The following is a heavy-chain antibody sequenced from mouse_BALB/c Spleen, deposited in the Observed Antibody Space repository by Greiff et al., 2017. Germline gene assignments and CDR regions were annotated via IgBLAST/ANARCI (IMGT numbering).Heavy chain of an antibody. J-gene: IGHJ4*01. D-gene: IGHD2-14*01. V-gene: IGHV3-5*02. CDR3: AREDYRYDDYAMDY. CDR2: IYYSGTI. Sequence: EVHLVESGPGLVKPSQTVSLTCTVTGISITTGNYRWSWIRQFPGNKLEWIGYIYYSGTITYNPSLTSRTTITRDTSKNQFFLEMNSLTAEDTATYYCAREDYRYDDYAMDYWGQGTSVTVSS. CDR1: GISITTGNYR.